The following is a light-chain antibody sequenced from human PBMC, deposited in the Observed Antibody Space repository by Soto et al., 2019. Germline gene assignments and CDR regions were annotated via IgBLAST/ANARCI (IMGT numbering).Light chain of an antibody. CDR3: GSFSSSSTLVV. Sequence: QSVLTQPASVSGSPGQSITISCTGTSSDIGRYNYVSWYQQHPGKAPKLMIYDVSNRPSGVSDRFSGSKSGNTASLTISGLQAEDEADYHCGSFSSSSTLVVFGGGTKLTVL. J-gene: IGLJ2*01. CDR1: SSDIGRYNY. CDR2: DVS. V-gene: IGLV2-14*01.